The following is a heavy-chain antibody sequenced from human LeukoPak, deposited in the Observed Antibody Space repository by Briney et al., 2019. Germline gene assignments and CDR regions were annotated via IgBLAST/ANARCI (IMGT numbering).Heavy chain of an antibody. CDR1: GFTFSSYA. CDR3: AKFFTGEYVRAFDV. V-gene: IGHV3-30*18. J-gene: IGHJ3*01. CDR2: ISYDGSNK. Sequence: GGSLRLSCAASGFTFSSYAMHWVRQAPGKGLEWVAVISYDGSNKYYAESVKGRFTISRDNSKNTLYLQMNSLKAEDTAVYYCAKFFTGEYVRAFDVWGQGTMVTVSS. D-gene: IGHD3-10*02.